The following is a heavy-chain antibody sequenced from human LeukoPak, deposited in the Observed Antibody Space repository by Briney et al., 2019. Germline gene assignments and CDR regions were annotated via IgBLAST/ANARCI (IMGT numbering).Heavy chain of an antibody. D-gene: IGHD1-1*01. Sequence: GGSLRLSCVASGSTFSSYSMNWVRQAPGKGLEWVSSISSSSSYKYYTDSVKGRFTISRDNAKNSLYLQMNSLRAEDTAVYYCARSAAGTYYWGQGTLVTVSS. CDR3: ARSAAGTYY. J-gene: IGHJ4*02. CDR2: ISSSSSYK. V-gene: IGHV3-21*01. CDR1: GSTFSSYS.